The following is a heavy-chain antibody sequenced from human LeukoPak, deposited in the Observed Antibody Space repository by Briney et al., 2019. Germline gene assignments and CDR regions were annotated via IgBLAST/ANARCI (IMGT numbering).Heavy chain of an antibody. CDR3: ARSRDGYFY. D-gene: IGHD5-24*01. Sequence: PSETLSLTCTVSGGSITNASFYWGWIHQPPGQGLEWIASVYYARTTHYNPSLESRVPITVDTSKNHLPLKLRSVTAAHTHVLHCARSRDGYFYWGEGTPVTVSS. J-gene: IGHJ4*02. CDR1: GGSITNASFY. CDR2: VYYARTT. V-gene: IGHV4-39*02.